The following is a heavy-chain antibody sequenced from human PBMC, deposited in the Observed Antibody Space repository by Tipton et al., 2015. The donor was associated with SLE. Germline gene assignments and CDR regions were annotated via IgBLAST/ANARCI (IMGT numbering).Heavy chain of an antibody. J-gene: IGHJ4*02. D-gene: IGHD6-13*01. CDR2: INHSGST. CDR1: GGSISSGSYY. CDR3: ASSVISSSWSVGVY. Sequence: TLSLTCTVSGGSISSGSYYWSWIRQPAGKGLEWIGEINHSGSTNYNPSLKSRVTISVDTSKNQFSLKLSSVTAADTAVYYCASSVISSSWSVGVYWGQGTLVTVSS. V-gene: IGHV4-61*09.